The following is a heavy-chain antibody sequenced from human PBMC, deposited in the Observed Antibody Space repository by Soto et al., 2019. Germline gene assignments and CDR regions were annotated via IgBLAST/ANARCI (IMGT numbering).Heavy chain of an antibody. J-gene: IGHJ4*02. CDR3: ARVHRGYSYDY. D-gene: IGHD5-18*01. V-gene: IGHV3-72*01. Sequence: EVQLVESGGGLVQPGGSLRLSCAASGFTFSDHYMDWVRQAPGKGLEWVGRTRNKANSYTTEYAASVKGRFTISRDDSKNSLSLQMNSLKTEDTAVYYCARVHRGYSYDYWGQGTLVTVSS. CDR2: TRNKANSYTT. CDR1: GFTFSDHY.